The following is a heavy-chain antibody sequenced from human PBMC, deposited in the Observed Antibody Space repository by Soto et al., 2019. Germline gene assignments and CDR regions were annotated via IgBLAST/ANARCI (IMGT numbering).Heavy chain of an antibody. J-gene: IGHJ4*02. CDR3: ASDRFRGTYYLRGVTYFFEE. Sequence: LRLSCVTYGLTFTDYWMSWVRQAPGKGLEWVANIKQDESEKNYLDSVKGRFTISRDNAKNSLYLQMNSLRAEDTAVYYCASDRFRGTYYLRGVTYFFEEWGQGAPVTVSS. D-gene: IGHD1-26*01. CDR2: IKQDESEK. V-gene: IGHV3-7*03. CDR1: GLTFTDYW.